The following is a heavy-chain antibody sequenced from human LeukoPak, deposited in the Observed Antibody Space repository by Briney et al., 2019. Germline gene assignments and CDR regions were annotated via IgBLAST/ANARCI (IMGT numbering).Heavy chain of an antibody. D-gene: IGHD3-22*01. CDR3: ARAPFYYDSSGYPL. Sequence: ASVKVSCKASGGTFSSYGISWVRQAPGQGLEWMGWISAYNGNTNYAQKLQGRVTMTTDTSTSTAYMELRSLRSDDTAVYYCARAPFYYDSSGYPLWGQGTLVTVSS. J-gene: IGHJ4*02. CDR2: ISAYNGNT. CDR1: GGTFSSYG. V-gene: IGHV1-18*01.